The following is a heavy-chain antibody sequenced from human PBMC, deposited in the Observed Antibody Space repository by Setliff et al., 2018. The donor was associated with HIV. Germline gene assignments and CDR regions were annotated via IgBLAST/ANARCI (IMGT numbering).Heavy chain of an antibody. J-gene: IGHJ4*02. Sequence: SETLSLTCAVSGYFISSGYYWGWIRQPPGKGLEWIGSLYHTGSTYYNPSLKSRVAISVDTSKNQFSLKLSSVTAADTAIYFCARVAYGSGSRNFDYWGQGTLVTVSS. CDR3: ARVAYGSGSRNFDY. CDR1: GYFISSGYY. D-gene: IGHD3-10*01. CDR2: LYHTGST. V-gene: IGHV4-38-2*01.